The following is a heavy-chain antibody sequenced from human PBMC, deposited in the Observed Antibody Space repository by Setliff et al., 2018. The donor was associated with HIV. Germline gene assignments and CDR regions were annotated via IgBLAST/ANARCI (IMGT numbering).Heavy chain of an antibody. D-gene: IGHD3-10*01. V-gene: IGHV4-59*04. CDR3: ASLDGSESPYIYYYYMDV. Sequence: SETLSLTCTVSGGSISSYSWSWIRQPPGKGLEWIGSINYRGNTYYNPSLKSRAAISVDTSKNQISLKLSSVTAADTAVYYCASLDGSESPYIYYYYMDVWGKGTAVTVSS. CDR1: GGSISSYS. J-gene: IGHJ6*03. CDR2: INYRGNT.